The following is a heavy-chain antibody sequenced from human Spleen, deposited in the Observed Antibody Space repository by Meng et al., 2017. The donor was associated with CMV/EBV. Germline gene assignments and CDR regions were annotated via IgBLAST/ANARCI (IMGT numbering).Heavy chain of an antibody. CDR1: GGTFSSYA. CDR3: ARDGDFGAYYGMDV. CDR2: IIPIFGTA. Sequence: SVKVSCKASGGTFSSYAISWVRQAPGQGLEWMGGIIPIFGTANYAQKFQGRVTITTDESTSTAYMELSCLRSEDTAVYYCARDGDFGAYYGMDVWGQGTTVTVSS. J-gene: IGHJ6*02. V-gene: IGHV1-69*05. D-gene: IGHD3-3*01.